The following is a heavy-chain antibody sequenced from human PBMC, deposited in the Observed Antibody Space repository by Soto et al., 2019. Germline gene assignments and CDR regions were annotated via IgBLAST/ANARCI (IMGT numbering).Heavy chain of an antibody. V-gene: IGHV4-31*01. J-gene: IGHJ3*02. CDR1: GGSISSGGYY. CDR2: IYYSGST. CDR3: ARASQYQLLRAFDI. Sequence: QVQLQESGPGLVKPSQTLSLTCTVSGGSISSGGYYWSWIRQHPGKGLEWIGYIYYSGSTYYNQSLKSLVTISVDTSKNQFSLKLSSVTAADTALYYCARASQYQLLRAFDIWGQVTMVTVSS. D-gene: IGHD2-2*01.